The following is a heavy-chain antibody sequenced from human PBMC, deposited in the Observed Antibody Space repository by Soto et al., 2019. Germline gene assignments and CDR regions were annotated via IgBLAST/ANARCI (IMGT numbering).Heavy chain of an antibody. V-gene: IGHV1-46*01. Sequence: ASVKVSCKASGYTFTSYYMHWVRQAPGQGLEWMGIINPSGGSTSYAQKFQGRVTMTRDTSTSTVYMELSSLRSEDTAVYYCAREGVLPDLYPLDYGCNPATYWFDPWGQGTLVTVSS. CDR3: AREGVLPDLYPLDYGCNPATYWFDP. J-gene: IGHJ5*02. D-gene: IGHD4-17*01. CDR2: INPSGGST. CDR1: GYTFTSYY.